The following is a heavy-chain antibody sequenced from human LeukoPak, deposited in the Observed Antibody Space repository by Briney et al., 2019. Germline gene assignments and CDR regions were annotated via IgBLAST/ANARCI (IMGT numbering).Heavy chain of an antibody. Sequence: QSGGSLRLSCATSGFSFSTYTMSWVRQAPGKGLEWVSSISVDGGRTTYADSVQGRFTISRDNSKNTLYLQMNSLRVEDTALYYCATDGGPFDNWGQGTLVAVSS. CDR1: GFSFSTYT. V-gene: IGHV3-23*01. CDR2: ISVDGGRT. J-gene: IGHJ4*02. CDR3: ATDGGPFDN.